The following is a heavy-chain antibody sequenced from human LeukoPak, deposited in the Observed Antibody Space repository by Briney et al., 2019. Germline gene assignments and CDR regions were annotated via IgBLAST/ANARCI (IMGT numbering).Heavy chain of an antibody. D-gene: IGHD2-15*01. Sequence: GGSLRLSCAASGFTFSSYAMSWVRQAPGKGLVWVSRINSDGSSTSYADSVKGRFTISRDNAKNALYLQMNSLRAEDTAVYYCARATWAAWYYMDVWGKGTTVTVSS. CDR1: GFTFSSYA. J-gene: IGHJ6*03. CDR3: ARATWAAWYYMDV. V-gene: IGHV3-74*01. CDR2: INSDGSST.